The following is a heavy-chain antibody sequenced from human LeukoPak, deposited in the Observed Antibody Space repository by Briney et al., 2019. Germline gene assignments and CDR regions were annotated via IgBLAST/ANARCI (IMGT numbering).Heavy chain of an antibody. CDR3: ARDNTSTKYFDY. V-gene: IGHV3-21*01. CDR2: ISSSSSYI. CDR1: GFTFSSYS. Sequence: GGSLRLSCAASGFTFSSYSMNWVRQAPGKGLEWVSSISSSSSYIYYADSVKGRFTISRDNAKNSLYLQMNSLRAEDTAMYYCARDNTSTKYFDYWGQGTLVTVSS. D-gene: IGHD2-2*01. J-gene: IGHJ4*02.